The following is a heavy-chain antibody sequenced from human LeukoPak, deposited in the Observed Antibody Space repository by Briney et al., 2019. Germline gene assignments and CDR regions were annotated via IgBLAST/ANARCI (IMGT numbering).Heavy chain of an antibody. CDR2: MNPNSGNT. Sequence: ASVKVSCKASGYTFTSYDINWVRQATGQGLEWMGWMNPNSGNTGYAQKFQGRVTMTRNTSISTAYMELSSLRSEDTAVYYCARGARTYYYDSSGYGFDYWGQGTLVTVSS. J-gene: IGHJ4*02. CDR3: ARGARTYYYDSSGYGFDY. CDR1: GYTFTSYD. V-gene: IGHV1-8*01. D-gene: IGHD3-22*01.